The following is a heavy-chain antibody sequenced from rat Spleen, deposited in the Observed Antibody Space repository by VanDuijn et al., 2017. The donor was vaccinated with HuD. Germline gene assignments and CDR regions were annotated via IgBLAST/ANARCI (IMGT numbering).Heavy chain of an antibody. CDR1: GFTFNNFW. J-gene: IGHJ2*01. CDR3: TTETYYGYNYHHY. V-gene: IGHV5-31*01. D-gene: IGHD1-9*01. CDR2: ITPGGDNS. Sequence: EVQLVESGGGLVQPGRSLKLSCVASGFTFNNFWMSWIRQAPGKGLEWVASITPGGDNSYYLDSVKGRFTISRDNAKSTLYLQMDSLRSEDTATYYCTTETYYGYNYHHYWGQGVMVTVSS.